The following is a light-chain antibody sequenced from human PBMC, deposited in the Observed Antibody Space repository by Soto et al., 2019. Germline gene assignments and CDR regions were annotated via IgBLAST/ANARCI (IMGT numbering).Light chain of an antibody. V-gene: IGKV3-15*01. CDR2: AAS. CDR3: QRYNNWPRT. Sequence: EILMTQSPAALSVSPGESATLSCRASLSLSRNLAWYQQKPGQAPRLLIYAASTRATGIPARFSGSGSGTEFALTITSLQSEDFAVYYCQRYNNWPRTFGQGTKVDIK. J-gene: IGKJ1*01. CDR1: LSLSRN.